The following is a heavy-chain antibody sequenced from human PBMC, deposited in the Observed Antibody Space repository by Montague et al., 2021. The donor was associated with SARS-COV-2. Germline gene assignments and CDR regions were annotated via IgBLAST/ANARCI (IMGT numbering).Heavy chain of an antibody. V-gene: IGHV2-70*11. CDR3: ARGYYDILTGYLDAFDI. CDR2: IDWDDDK. J-gene: IGHJ3*02. D-gene: IGHD3-9*01. Sequence: PALVKPTQTLTLTCTFSGFSLSTSGMCVSWIRQPPGKALEWLVRIDWDDDKYYSTPLKTRLTISKDTSKNQVVLTMTNMDPVDTATYYCARGYYDILTGYLDAFDIWGQGTMVTVSS. CDR1: GFSLSTSGMC.